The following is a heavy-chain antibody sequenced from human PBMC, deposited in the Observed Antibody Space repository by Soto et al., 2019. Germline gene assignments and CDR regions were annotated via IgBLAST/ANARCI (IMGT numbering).Heavy chain of an antibody. D-gene: IGHD5-12*01. J-gene: IGHJ4*02. Sequence: GASVKVSCKASGYTFTSYYMHWVRQAPGQGLEWMGIINPSSSTTYAQKFQGRVTMTRDTSTSTVYMELSSLRSEDTAVYYCAAGGGLPRYYWGQGTLVTVSS. CDR3: AAGGGLPRYY. V-gene: IGHV1-46*01. CDR2: INPSSST. CDR1: GYTFTSYY.